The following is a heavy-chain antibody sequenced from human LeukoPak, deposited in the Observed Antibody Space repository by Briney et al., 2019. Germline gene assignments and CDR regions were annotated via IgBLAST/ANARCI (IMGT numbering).Heavy chain of an antibody. J-gene: IGHJ1*01. CDR3: AYSSSWYPEYFQH. D-gene: IGHD6-13*01. V-gene: IGHV3-30*02. Sequence: GGSLRLSCAASGFTFSSYGMHWVRQAPGKGLEWVAFIRYDGSNKYYVDSVKGRFTISRDNSKNTLYLQMNSLRAEDTAVYYCAYSSSWYPEYFQHWGQGTLVTVSS. CDR1: GFTFSSYG. CDR2: IRYDGSNK.